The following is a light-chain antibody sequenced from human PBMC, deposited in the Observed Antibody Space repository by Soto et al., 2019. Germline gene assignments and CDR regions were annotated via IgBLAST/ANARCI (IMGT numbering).Light chain of an antibody. Sequence: EIVLTQSPATLSLSPGERATLSCRASQSVSSYLAWYQQKPGQAPRLLIYDASNRATGIPARFSGSGSGTDFTLTIGSLEPEDFAVYYCQQRSNWPLTFGGGTTVEIK. CDR2: DAS. J-gene: IGKJ4*01. CDR3: QQRSNWPLT. CDR1: QSVSSY. V-gene: IGKV3-11*01.